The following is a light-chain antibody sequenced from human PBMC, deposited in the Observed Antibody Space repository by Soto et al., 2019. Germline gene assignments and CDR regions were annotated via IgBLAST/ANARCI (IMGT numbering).Light chain of an antibody. CDR3: QRYNSY. V-gene: IGKV1-5*01. J-gene: IGKJ2*01. CDR1: QSISSW. Sequence: DIQMTQSPSTLSASVGDRVTITCRASQSISSWLAWYQQKPGKAPKLLIYDASSLESGGPSRFSGSGSGTEFTLTISSLQPDDFATYYCQRYNSYFGQGPKLEIK. CDR2: DAS.